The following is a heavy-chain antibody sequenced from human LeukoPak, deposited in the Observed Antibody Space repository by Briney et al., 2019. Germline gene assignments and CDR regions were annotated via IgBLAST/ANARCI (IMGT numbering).Heavy chain of an antibody. CDR3: AKDLFYFDYGGTDAFDI. CDR1: GFTFSSYG. Sequence: PGGSLRLSCAASGFTFSSYGMHWVRQAPGKGLEWVAFIRYDGSNKYYADSVKGRFTISRDNSKNTLYLQMNSLRAEDTAVYYCAKDLFYFDYGGTDAFDIWGQGTMVTVSS. D-gene: IGHD4-23*01. CDR2: IRYDGSNK. J-gene: IGHJ3*02. V-gene: IGHV3-30*02.